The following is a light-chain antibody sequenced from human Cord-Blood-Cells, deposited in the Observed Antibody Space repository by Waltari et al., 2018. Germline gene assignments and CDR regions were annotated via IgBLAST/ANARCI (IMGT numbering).Light chain of an antibody. CDR3: CSYAGSSTWV. Sequence: QSALPQPASVSGSPGQSITISCTGTSSDVGSYNLVSWYQQHPGKAPKLKIYEGSKRPSGVSNRFSGSKSGNTASLTISGRQAEDEADYYCCSYAGSSTWVFGGGTKLTVL. J-gene: IGLJ3*02. CDR2: EGS. CDR1: SSDVGSYNL. V-gene: IGLV2-23*01.